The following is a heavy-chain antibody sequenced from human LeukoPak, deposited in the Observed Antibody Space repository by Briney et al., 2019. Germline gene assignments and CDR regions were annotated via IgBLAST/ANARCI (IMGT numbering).Heavy chain of an antibody. CDR3: AREADHGMDV. CDR2: IYYSGST. V-gene: IGHV4-59*01. Sequence: SETLSLTCTVSGGSISSYYWSWIRQPPGKGLEWIGYIYYSGSTNYNPSLKSRVTISVDTSKNQFSLKLSSVTAADTAVYYCAREADHGMDVWGQGTTVTVSS. CDR1: GGSISSYY. J-gene: IGHJ6*02.